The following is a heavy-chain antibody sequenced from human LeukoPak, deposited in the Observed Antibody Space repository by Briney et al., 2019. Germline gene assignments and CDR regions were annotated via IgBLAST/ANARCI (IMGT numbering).Heavy chain of an antibody. CDR1: GFTFSTYW. CDR3: ARDTYDSSGYHFYYMDV. Sequence: GGSLRLSCAASGFTFSTYWMSWVRQAPGKGLEWVANIKQDGSEKHYGDSVRGRFTISRDNAKNSLYLQMNSLRAEDTVLYFCARDTYDSSGYHFYYMDVWGKGTTVTVSS. J-gene: IGHJ6*03. V-gene: IGHV3-7*01. CDR2: IKQDGSEK. D-gene: IGHD3-22*01.